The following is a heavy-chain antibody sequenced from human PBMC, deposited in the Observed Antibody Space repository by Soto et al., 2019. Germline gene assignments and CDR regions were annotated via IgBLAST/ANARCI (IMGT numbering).Heavy chain of an antibody. V-gene: IGHV4-59*01. CDR2: SYYSGST. Sequence: QVQLQESGPGLVKPSETLSLTCTVSGGSISSYYWSWIRQPPGKGLEWIGYSYYSGSTNYNPSLKSRVTISVDTAKVQFSLTVSSVTAAATAVYYCARSDGRYWGQGTLVTVSS. CDR3: ARSDGRY. J-gene: IGHJ4*02. CDR1: GGSISSYY.